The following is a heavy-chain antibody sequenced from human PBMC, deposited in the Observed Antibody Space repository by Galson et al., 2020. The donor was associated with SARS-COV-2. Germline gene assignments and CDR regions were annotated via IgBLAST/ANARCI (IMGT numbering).Heavy chain of an antibody. Sequence: GGSLRLSCRASGFTFSSSAMHWVRQAPGKGLEWVAIIPYDGTKRYNLDSVKGRFTISRDNSKNTLFLQMDSLTTEDTAVYYCARETDDYTSSWYDYWGQGTLVTVSS. V-gene: IGHV3-30*04. CDR1: GFTFSSSA. CDR3: ARETDDYTSSWYDY. J-gene: IGHJ4*02. D-gene: IGHD6-13*01. CDR2: IPYDGTKR.